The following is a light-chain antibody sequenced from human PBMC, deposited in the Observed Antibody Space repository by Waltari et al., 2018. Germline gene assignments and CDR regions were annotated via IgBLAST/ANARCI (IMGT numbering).Light chain of an antibody. CDR1: QSVSSN. Sequence: IVMTQSPATLSVSPGERATLSCRASQSVSSNLAWYQQKPGQTPRLLIYAAATRATGISARFSGSGSGTEFTLTISSLQSEDFAVYCCQQYNNWPPITFGQGTRLEIK. CDR3: QQYNNWPPIT. J-gene: IGKJ5*01. CDR2: AAA. V-gene: IGKV3-15*01.